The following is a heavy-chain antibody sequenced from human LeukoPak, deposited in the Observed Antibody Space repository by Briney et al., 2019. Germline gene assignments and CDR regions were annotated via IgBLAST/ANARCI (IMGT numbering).Heavy chain of an antibody. J-gene: IGHJ6*03. CDR2: ISAYNGNT. Sequence: VASVKVSCKASGYTFTNNFMHWVRQAPGQGLEWMGWISAYNGNTNYAQKLQGRVTMTTDTSTSTAYMELRSLRSDDTAVYYCARVTAGYSGYGHQADYYYYYYMDVWGKGTTVTVSS. CDR3: ARVTAGYSGYGHQADYYYYYYMDV. D-gene: IGHD5-12*01. V-gene: IGHV1-18*04. CDR1: GYTFTNNF.